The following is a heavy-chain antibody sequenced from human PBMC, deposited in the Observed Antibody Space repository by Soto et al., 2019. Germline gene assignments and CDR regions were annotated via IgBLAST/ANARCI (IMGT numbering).Heavy chain of an antibody. J-gene: IGHJ4*02. D-gene: IGHD3-16*01. CDR2: ISDGDVAT. CDR1: GFAFSDYA. CDR3: ANGRTFFDL. V-gene: IGHV3-23*01. Sequence: EVHMLESGGGLVQHGGSLRLSCAASGFAFSDYAMTWVRQAPGKGLEWVSDISDGDVATHYADSVKGRFTISRDDSKNTLDLQRDSLRAEDAAVYYCANGRTFFDLWGQGTLFTVSS.